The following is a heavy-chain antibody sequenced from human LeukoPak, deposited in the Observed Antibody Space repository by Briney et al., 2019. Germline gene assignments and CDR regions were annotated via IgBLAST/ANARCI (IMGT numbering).Heavy chain of an antibody. V-gene: IGHV3-7*01. D-gene: IGHD1-26*01. J-gene: IGHJ4*02. CDR3: ARGGALVDY. CDR1: GGSISSGGYY. CDR2: IKQDGSEK. Sequence: ETLSLTCTVSGGSISSGGYYWSWIRQHPGKGLEWVANIKQDGSEKYYVDSVKGRFTISRDNAKNSLYLQMNSLRAEDTAVYYCARGGALVDYWGQGTLVTVSS.